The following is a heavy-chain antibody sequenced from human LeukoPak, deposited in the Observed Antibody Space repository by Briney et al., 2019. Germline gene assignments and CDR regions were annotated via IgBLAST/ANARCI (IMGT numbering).Heavy chain of an antibody. CDR1: GGSISSYY. CDR3: ARVIWFGDYWFDP. J-gene: IGHJ5*02. Sequence: SETLSLTCTVSGGSISSYYWSWIRQPPGEGLEWIGYIYYSGSTNYNPSLKSRVTISVDTSKNQFSLKLSSVTAAGTAVYYCARVIWFGDYWFDPWGQGTLVTVSS. CDR2: IYYSGST. V-gene: IGHV4-59*01. D-gene: IGHD3-10*01.